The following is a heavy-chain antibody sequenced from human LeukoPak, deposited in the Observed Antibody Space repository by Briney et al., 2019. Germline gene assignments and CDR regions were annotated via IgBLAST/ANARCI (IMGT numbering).Heavy chain of an antibody. CDR2: ISRTSSYI. D-gene: IGHD3-22*01. V-gene: IGHV3-21*01. Sequence: GGSLRLSCAASGFIFSSYSMNWVRQAPGKGLECVSSISRTSSYIYYADSVKGRFTISRDNAKNSLYLQMNSLRAEDTAVYYCARRDYHGSSGYYDSSYWGQGTLVTVSS. J-gene: IGHJ4*02. CDR1: GFIFSSYS. CDR3: ARRDYHGSSGYYDSSY.